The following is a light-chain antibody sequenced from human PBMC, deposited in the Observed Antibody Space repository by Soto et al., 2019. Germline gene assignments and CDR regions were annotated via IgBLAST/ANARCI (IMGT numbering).Light chain of an antibody. CDR2: GAS. V-gene: IGKV3-15*01. J-gene: IGKJ5*01. CDR3: QQYNNWPPIT. CDR1: HSISNN. Sequence: EVVMTQSPDTLSVSPGERATLSCRASHSISNNLAWYQQKPGQPPRLLIYGASTRATGIPARFSGSGSGTEFTLTISSLQSEDFALYYCQQYNNWPPITFGQGTRLEIK.